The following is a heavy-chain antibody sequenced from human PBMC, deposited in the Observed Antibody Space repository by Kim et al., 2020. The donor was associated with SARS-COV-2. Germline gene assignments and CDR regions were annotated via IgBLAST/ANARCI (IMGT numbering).Heavy chain of an antibody. CDR3: ARQGATYYYYGVDV. D-gene: IGHD1-26*01. CDR1: GGSVSSGSYY. J-gene: IGHJ6*02. Sequence: SETLSLTCTVSGGSVSSGSYYWSWIRQPPGKGLEWIGYIYYSGSTNYNPSLKSRVTISVDTSKNQFSLKLSSVTAADTAVYYCARQGATYYYYGVDVWGQGATVTVSS. CDR2: IYYSGST. V-gene: IGHV4-61*01.